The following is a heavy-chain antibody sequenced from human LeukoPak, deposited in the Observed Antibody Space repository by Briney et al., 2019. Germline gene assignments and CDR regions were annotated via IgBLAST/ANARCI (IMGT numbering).Heavy chain of an antibody. CDR2: ISTYNGNT. J-gene: IGHJ4*02. Sequence: ASVKVSCKASGYTFTSYGISWVRQAPGQGLEWLGWISTYNGNTHYARKLQGRVTMTTDTSTTTAYMELRSLRSDDTAVYYCARDYRTGFDYWGQGTLVTVSS. D-gene: IGHD7-27*01. CDR1: GYTFTSYG. V-gene: IGHV1-18*01. CDR3: ARDYRTGFDY.